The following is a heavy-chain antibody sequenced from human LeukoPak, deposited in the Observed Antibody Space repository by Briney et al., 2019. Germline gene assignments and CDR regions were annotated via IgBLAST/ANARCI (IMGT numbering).Heavy chain of an antibody. CDR1: GGSFSGYY. Sequence: PSETLSLTCAVYGGSFSGYYWSWIRQPPGKGLEWIGEINHSGSTNYNPSLKSRVTISVDTSKNQFSLKLSSVTAADTAVYYCAIRTGYYGNYYYYCMDVWGKGTTVTVSS. D-gene: IGHD3/OR15-3a*01. CDR2: INHSGST. V-gene: IGHV4-34*01. CDR3: AIRTGYYGNYYYYCMDV. J-gene: IGHJ6*04.